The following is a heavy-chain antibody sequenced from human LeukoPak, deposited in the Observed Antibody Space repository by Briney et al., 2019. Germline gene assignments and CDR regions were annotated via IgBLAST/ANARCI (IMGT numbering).Heavy chain of an antibody. CDR3: ARGPELERFDY. D-gene: IGHD1-1*01. CDR1: GGTFSSYA. J-gene: IGHJ4*02. CDR2: IIPIFGTA. Sequence: SVKVSCKASGGTFSSYAISWVRQAPGQGLEWRGGIIPIFGTAYYAQKFQGRVTITTDESTSTAYMELSSLRSEDTAVYYCARGPELERFDYWGQGTLVTVSS. V-gene: IGHV1-69*05.